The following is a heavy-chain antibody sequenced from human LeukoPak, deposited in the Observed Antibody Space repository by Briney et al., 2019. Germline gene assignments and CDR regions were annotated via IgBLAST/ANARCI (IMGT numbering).Heavy chain of an antibody. J-gene: IGHJ4*02. V-gene: IGHV3-7*05. D-gene: IGHD6-13*01. CDR1: GFRFSRFW. CDR3: ARHPAAGTVDF. Sequence: PGGSLRLSCAASGFRFSRFWMTWVRRAPGKGLEWVASIKEDGGETYYVDSVKGRFTISRDNAQNSLFLQMTSLRAEDTAIYYCARHPAAGTVDFWGQGTLVTVSS. CDR2: IKEDGGET.